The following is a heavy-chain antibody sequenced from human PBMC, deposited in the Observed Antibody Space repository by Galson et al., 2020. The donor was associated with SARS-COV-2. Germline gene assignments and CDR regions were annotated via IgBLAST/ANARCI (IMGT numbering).Heavy chain of an antibody. V-gene: IGHV3-66*04. Sequence: GESLKISCAASGFTVSSNYMSWVRQAPGKGLEWVSVIYADDGTHYADSVKGRFTISSDSSNNTLDLQMNNLRAEDTAVYYCARHPMVRGIFLYFQLWGQGTLVTVSS. CDR1: GFTVSSNY. D-gene: IGHD3-10*01. CDR3: ARHPMVRGIFLYFQL. CDR2: IYADDGT. J-gene: IGHJ1*01.